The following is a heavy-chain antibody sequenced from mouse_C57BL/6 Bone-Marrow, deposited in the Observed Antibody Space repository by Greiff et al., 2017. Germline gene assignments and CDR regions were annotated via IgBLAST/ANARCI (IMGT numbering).Heavy chain of an antibody. Sequence: EVKVVESGGGLVQPGGSMKLSCAASGFTFSDAWMDWVRQSPEKGLEWVAEIRNKANNHATYYAESVKGRFTISRDDSKSSVYLQMNSLRAEDTGIYYCTLITTVRLWYFDVWGTGTTVIVSS. J-gene: IGHJ1*03. V-gene: IGHV6-6*01. D-gene: IGHD1-1*01. CDR2: IRNKANNHAT. CDR1: GFTFSDAW. CDR3: TLITTVRLWYFDV.